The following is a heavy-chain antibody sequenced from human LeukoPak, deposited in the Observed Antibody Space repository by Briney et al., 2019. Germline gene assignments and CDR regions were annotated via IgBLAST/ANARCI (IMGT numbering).Heavy chain of an antibody. J-gene: IGHJ3*02. D-gene: IGHD3-10*01. CDR2: IYYSGST. Sequence: SETLSLTCTVSGGSISSSSYYWGWIRQPPGKGLEWIGSIYYSGSTYYNPSLKSRVTISVDTSKNQFSLKLSSVTAADTAVYYCARYGSGTSGAFDIWGQGTMVTVSS. V-gene: IGHV4-39*07. CDR3: ARYGSGTSGAFDI. CDR1: GGSISSSSYY.